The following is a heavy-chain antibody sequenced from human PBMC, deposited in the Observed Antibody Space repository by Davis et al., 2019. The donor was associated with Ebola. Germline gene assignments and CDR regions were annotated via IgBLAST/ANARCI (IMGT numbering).Heavy chain of an antibody. J-gene: IGHJ6*02. CDR3: ASGDGRGNSYDMDV. CDR2: INHSGST. CDR1: GGSFSGYY. Sequence: MPSETLSLTCAVYGGSFSGYYWSWIRQPPGKGLGWIGEINHSGSTNYNPSLKSRVTISVDTSKNQFSLKLSSVTAADTAVYYCASGDGRGNSYDMDVWGQGTTVIVSS. V-gene: IGHV4-34*01. D-gene: IGHD4-23*01.